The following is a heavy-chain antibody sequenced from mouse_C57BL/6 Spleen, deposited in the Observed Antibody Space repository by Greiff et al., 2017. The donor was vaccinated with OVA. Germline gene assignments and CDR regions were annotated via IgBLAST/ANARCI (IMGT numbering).Heavy chain of an antibody. Sequence: EVKLMESGAGLVKPGGSLKLSCAASGFTFSSYAMSWVRQTQEKRLEWVAYISSGGDYIYYADTVKGRFTISRDNARNTLYLQMSSLKSEDTAMYYCTRGSYSNSWAMDYWGQGTSVTVSS. CDR2: ISSGGDYI. CDR1: GFTFSSYA. V-gene: IGHV5-9-1*02. D-gene: IGHD2-5*01. J-gene: IGHJ4*01. CDR3: TRGSYSNSWAMDY.